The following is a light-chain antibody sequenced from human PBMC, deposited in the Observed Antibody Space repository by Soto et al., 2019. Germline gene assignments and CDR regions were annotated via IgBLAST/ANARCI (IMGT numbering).Light chain of an antibody. CDR3: QQSYSTPCT. J-gene: IGKJ1*01. Sequence: DIQMTQSPSSLSASVGDRVTITCRASQSISSYLNWYQQKPGKAPKLLIYAASSLQCGVPSRFSGSGSGTALSLTISTLQPEDFATYYCQQSYSTPCTFGQGTKVESK. CDR1: QSISSY. V-gene: IGKV1-39*01. CDR2: AAS.